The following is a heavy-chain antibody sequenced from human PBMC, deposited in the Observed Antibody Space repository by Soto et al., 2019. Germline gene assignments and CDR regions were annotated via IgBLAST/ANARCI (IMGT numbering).Heavy chain of an antibody. CDR3: ARLELNGLDN. Sequence: GESLKISCKGSGYTFATHWIAWVRQMPGKGLEWMGIIYPGDSDTRYSPSFQGQVTISADKSFSTAYLQWSSLKASDTDIYSCARLELNGLDNWGQGTPVTVYS. D-gene: IGHD1-1*01. CDR2: IYPGDSDT. V-gene: IGHV5-51*01. CDR1: GYTFATHW. J-gene: IGHJ4*02.